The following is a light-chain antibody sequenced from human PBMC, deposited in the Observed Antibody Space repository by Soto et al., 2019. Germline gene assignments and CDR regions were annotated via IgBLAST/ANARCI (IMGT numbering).Light chain of an antibody. CDR2: DVS. V-gene: IGLV2-14*01. Sequence: QSVLTQPASVSGSPGQLITISCTGTSSDVGGYNYVSWYQQHPGKAPKLMIYDVSNRPSGVSNRFSGSKSGNTASLTISGLQAEDEADYYCSSYTSSSTPHVFGTGTKVTVL. CDR3: SSYTSSSTPHV. CDR1: SSDVGGYNY. J-gene: IGLJ1*01.